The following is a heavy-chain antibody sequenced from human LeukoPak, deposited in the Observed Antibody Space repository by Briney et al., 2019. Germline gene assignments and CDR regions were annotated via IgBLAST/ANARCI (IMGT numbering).Heavy chain of an antibody. J-gene: IGHJ5*02. CDR1: GGSISSYY. CDR2: IYTSGST. V-gene: IGHV4-4*07. Sequence: SETLSLTCTVSGGSISSYYWSWIRQPAGKGLEWIGRIYTSGSTNYNPSLKSRVTMSVDTSKNQFSLKLSSVTAADTAVYYCARDWGGYCSGGSCLGNWFDPWGQGTLVTVSS. D-gene: IGHD2-15*01. CDR3: ARDWGGYCSGGSCLGNWFDP.